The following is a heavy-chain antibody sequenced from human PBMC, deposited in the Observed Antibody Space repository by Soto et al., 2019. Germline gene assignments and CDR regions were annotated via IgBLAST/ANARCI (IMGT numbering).Heavy chain of an antibody. D-gene: IGHD6-19*01. J-gene: IGHJ4*02. Sequence: QLQLQESGPGLVKPSETLSLTCIVSGGSITRNNHYWGWIRQSPGKGLEWIGSILYRGRTNYNPSLKSRVTLSVETPKNQFSLKMSSVTAADTALYYCARLGSSGWYQGSYFDYWGQGTLVTVSS. CDR1: GGSITRNNHY. CDR3: ARLGSSGWYQGSYFDY. CDR2: ILYRGRT. V-gene: IGHV4-39*01.